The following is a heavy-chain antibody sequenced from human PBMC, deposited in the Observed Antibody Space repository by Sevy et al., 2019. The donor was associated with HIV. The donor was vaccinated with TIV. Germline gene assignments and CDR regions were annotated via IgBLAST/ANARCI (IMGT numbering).Heavy chain of an antibody. V-gene: IGHV3-53*01. CDR1: GFTVSSNY. CDR3: AITYYNDGSGYYFSY. Sequence: GGSLRLSCAASGFTVSSNYMSWVRQAPGKGLEWVSVIYSGGSTYYADSVKGRFTISRDNSKNTLYLQMNSLRAEDTAVYYCAITYYNDGSGYYFSYWGQGTLVTVSS. J-gene: IGHJ4*02. D-gene: IGHD3-22*01. CDR2: IYSGGST.